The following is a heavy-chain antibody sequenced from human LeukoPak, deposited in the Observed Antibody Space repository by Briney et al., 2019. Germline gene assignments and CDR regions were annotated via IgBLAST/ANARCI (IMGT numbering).Heavy chain of an antibody. CDR3: ARQRDYFNS. J-gene: IGHJ4*02. CDR1: GFTFSNYW. CDR2: IKKDGSEK. V-gene: IGHV3-7*01. D-gene: IGHD6-25*01. Sequence: GGSLTLSCAASGFTFSNYWMSWARQAPGKGLEWVANIKKDGSEKNYVDSVKGRFSISRDNANNLLFLQMYSLRAEDTAMYYCARQRDYFNSWGQGTLLTVSS.